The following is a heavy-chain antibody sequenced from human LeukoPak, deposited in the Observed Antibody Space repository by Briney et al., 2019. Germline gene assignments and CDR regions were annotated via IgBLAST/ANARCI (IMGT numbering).Heavy chain of an antibody. V-gene: IGHV4-31*03. D-gene: IGHD1-1*01. CDR2: SYYSGST. J-gene: IGHJ5*02. Sequence: SETLSLTCTVSGGSISSGGYYWSWIRPHPGKDLQWIGYSYYSGSTYSNPSLKSRVTISVDTSKNQFSMKRSSVTAADTALYYCARHGTTGTNLNWFDPWGQGTLVTVSS. CDR3: ARHGTTGTNLNWFDP. CDR1: GGSISSGGYY.